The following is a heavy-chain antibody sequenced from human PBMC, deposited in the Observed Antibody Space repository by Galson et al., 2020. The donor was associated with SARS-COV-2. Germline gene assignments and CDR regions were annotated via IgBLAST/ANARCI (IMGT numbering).Heavy chain of an antibody. CDR2: ISYYGSNK. J-gene: IGHJ4*02. CDR1: GFTFRSYG. D-gene: IGHD2-2*01. Sequence: SLKISCAASGFTFRSYGMHWVRQAPGKGLEWVAVISYYGSNKYYADSVKGRFTISRDNSKNTLYLQMNSLRAEDTAVYYCATQLLFAFDYWGQGTLVTVSS. V-gene: IGHV3-30*03. CDR3: ATQLLFAFDY.